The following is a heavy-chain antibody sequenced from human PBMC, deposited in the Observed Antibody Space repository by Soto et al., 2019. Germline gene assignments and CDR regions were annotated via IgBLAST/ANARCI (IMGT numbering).Heavy chain of an antibody. CDR2: ISTTSFTI. CDR3: ARDRCYDGTCYSASDY. Sequence: XGSLRLSCAASGFSFSTYNMDWVRQAPGKRPEWIAYISTTSFTIYYADSVKGRFTISRDNDRNSLYLEMNSLRDEDTAAYYCARDRCYDGTCYSASDYWGQGTLVTVSS. CDR1: GFSFSTYN. D-gene: IGHD2-15*01. V-gene: IGHV3-48*02. J-gene: IGHJ4*02.